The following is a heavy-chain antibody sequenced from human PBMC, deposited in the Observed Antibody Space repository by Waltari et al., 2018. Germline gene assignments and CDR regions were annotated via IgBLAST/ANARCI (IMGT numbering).Heavy chain of an antibody. CDR2: ISYNGAT. CDR1: GGSLTSTKHY. J-gene: IGHJ3*01. Sequence: QLQLQESGPGLVKPSETLSLNCSVSGGSLTSTKHYWGWIRQPPGQGLGWIGTISYNGATYNSPSLRGRVTVSRDTSMNQLSLKLGSVTAADTAVYYCATYIGASIGTAAFDVWGQGTMVTVSS. D-gene: IGHD1-1*01. CDR3: ATYIGASIGTAAFDV. V-gene: IGHV4-39*01.